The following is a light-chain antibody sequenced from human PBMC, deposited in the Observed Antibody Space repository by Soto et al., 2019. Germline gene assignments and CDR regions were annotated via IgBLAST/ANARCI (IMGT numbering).Light chain of an antibody. CDR3: QQYKSYSMT. CDR2: DAS. J-gene: IGKJ5*01. V-gene: IGKV1-5*01. Sequence: IRLTPYPSLQYASVGDRVTITCGASQSISSWLAWYQQKPGKAPKLLIYDASSLESGVPSRFSGSGSGTEFTLTISSLQPDDFATYYCQQYKSYSMTFGQGTRLDI. CDR1: QSISSW.